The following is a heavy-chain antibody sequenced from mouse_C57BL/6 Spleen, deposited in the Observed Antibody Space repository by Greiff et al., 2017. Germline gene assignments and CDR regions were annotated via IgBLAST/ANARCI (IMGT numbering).Heavy chain of an antibody. CDR1: GYTFTDYN. CDR2: INPNNGGT. CDR3: ASGGYIYAMDY. V-gene: IGHV1-22*01. J-gene: IGHJ4*01. D-gene: IGHD2-2*01. Sequence: EVQLQQSGPELVKPGASVKMSCKASGYTFTDYNMHWVKQSPGKSLEWIGYINPNNGGTSYNQKFKGKATLTVNTSSSTAYMVLRSLTSEDSAVYYCASGGYIYAMDYWGQGTSVTVSS.